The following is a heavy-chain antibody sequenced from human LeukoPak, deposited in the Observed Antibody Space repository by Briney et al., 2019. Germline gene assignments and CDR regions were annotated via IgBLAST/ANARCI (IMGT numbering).Heavy chain of an antibody. Sequence: SGPTLVNPTQTLTLTCTFSGFSLSTSGVGVGWIRQPPGKALEWLALIYWNDDKRYSPSLKSRLTITKDTSKNQVVLTMTKMDPVDTATYYCARTTSEWFDPWGQGTLVTVSS. CDR2: IYWNDDK. V-gene: IGHV2-5*01. CDR3: ARTTSEWFDP. D-gene: IGHD1-14*01. CDR1: GFSLSTSGVG. J-gene: IGHJ5*02.